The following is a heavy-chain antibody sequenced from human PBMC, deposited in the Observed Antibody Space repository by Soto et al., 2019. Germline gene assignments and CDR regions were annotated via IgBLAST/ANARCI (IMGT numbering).Heavy chain of an antibody. D-gene: IGHD2-2*01. CDR3: ARGRSSTRWAFRHYYYYYGMAV. V-gene: IGHV1-69*13. J-gene: IGHJ6*02. CDR1: GGTFSSYA. CDR2: IIPIFGTA. Sequence: ASVKVSCKASGGTFSSYAISWVRQAPGQGLEWMGGIIPIFGTANYAQKFQGRVTITADESTSTAYMELSSLRSEDTAVYYCARGRSSTRWAFRHYYYYYGMAVWGQGTTVTVSS.